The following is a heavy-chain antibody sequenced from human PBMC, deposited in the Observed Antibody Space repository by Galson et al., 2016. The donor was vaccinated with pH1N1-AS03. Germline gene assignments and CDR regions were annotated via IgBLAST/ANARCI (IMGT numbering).Heavy chain of an antibody. J-gene: IGHJ4*02. Sequence: SLRLSCAASGFRLTSIAMTWVRQAPGKGLEWVSGVVTSGDTYFADSVKGRFSISRDDSKNTMYLQMDSLGVEDTAIYYCAKERVYDESQWVFDYWGQGNPVTVSS. CDR3: AKERVYDESQWVFDY. D-gene: IGHD5/OR15-5a*01. CDR1: GFRLTSIA. CDR2: VVTSGDT. V-gene: IGHV3-23*01.